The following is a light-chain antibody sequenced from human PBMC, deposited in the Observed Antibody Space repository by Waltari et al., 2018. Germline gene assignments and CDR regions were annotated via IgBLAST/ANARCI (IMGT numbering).Light chain of an antibody. V-gene: IGKV3-20*01. CDR3: QQYGSSRWT. Sequence: EIVLTQSPGTLSLSPGERATLSCRASQSVSSSYLAWYQQQPGQAPRLLIYGASIRATGIPYRFSGSGSGTDFTLTISRLEPEDFAVYYCQQYGSSRWTFGQGTKVEIK. J-gene: IGKJ1*01. CDR2: GAS. CDR1: QSVSSSY.